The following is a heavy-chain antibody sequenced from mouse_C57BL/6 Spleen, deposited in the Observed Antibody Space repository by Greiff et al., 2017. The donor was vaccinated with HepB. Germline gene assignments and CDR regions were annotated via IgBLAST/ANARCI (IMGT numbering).Heavy chain of an antibody. CDR3: TNPHYYSNYGGAMDY. CDR1: GYTFTDYE. Sequence: VQLQQSGAELVRPGASVTLSCKASGYTFTDYEMHWVKQTPVHGLEWMGAIYPETGGTAYNQKFKGKAILTADKSSSTAYMQLRSLTSEDSAVYYCTNPHYYSNYGGAMDYWGQGTSVTVSS. D-gene: IGHD2-5*01. V-gene: IGHV1-15*01. J-gene: IGHJ4*01. CDR2: IYPETGGT.